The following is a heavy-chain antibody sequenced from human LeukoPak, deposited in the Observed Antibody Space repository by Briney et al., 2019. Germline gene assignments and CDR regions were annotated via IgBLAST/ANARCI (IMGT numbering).Heavy chain of an antibody. D-gene: IGHD4-17*01. J-gene: IGHJ3*02. CDR1: GGSFSGYY. Sequence: SETLSLTCAVYGGSFSGYYWSWIRQPPGKGLEWIGEINHSGSTNSNPSLKSRVTLSIDTSKNQFSLKRSSVPAADTAVYCCARGRGYGDYVGVFDIWGQGKMVTVSS. V-gene: IGHV4-34*01. CDR2: INHSGST. CDR3: ARGRGYGDYVGVFDI.